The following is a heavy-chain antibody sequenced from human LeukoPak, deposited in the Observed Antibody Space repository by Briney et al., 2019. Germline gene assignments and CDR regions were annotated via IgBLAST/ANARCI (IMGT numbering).Heavy chain of an antibody. CDR3: ARLKCISTTCPSRYVMDV. CDR2: YYYSGST. J-gene: IGHJ6*02. D-gene: IGHD2-2*01. Sequence: SETLFLTCRGPGGPISSYYWSWIRQPPAKGLENIGHYYYSGSTNYNPFLKSRVTISVDTSKDQFSLNLTSVAAADTAVYYCARLKCISTTCPSRYVMDVWGQGTTVTVSS. V-gene: IGHV4-59*01. CDR1: GGPISSYY.